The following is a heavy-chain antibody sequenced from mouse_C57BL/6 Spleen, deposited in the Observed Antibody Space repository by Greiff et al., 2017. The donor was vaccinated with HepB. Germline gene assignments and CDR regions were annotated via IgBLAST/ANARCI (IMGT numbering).Heavy chain of an antibody. J-gene: IGHJ2*01. Sequence: VQLQQSGPELVKPGASVKMSCKASGYTFTSYVMHWVKQKPGQGLEWIGYIYPYNDGTKYNEKFKGKATLTSDKSSSTAYMELSSLTSEDSAVYYCARERNYYGSSYYYFDYWGQGTTLTVSS. CDR2: IYPYNDGT. CDR3: ARERNYYGSSYYYFDY. D-gene: IGHD1-1*01. CDR1: GYTFTSYV. V-gene: IGHV1-14*01.